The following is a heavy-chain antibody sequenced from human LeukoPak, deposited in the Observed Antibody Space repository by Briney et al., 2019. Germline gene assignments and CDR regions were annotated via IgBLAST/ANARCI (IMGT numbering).Heavy chain of an antibody. CDR3: ARVGTSWYYYYYYMDV. V-gene: IGHV3-74*01. CDR2: IRSDGSDT. Sequence: GGSLRLSCAASGFTFSDTWMHWVRQAPGEGLVWVSRIRSDGSDTRYAESVKGRFTISRDNAKNSLYLQMNSLRAEDTAVYYCARVGTSWYYYYYYMDVWGKGTTVTVSS. D-gene: IGHD2-2*01. J-gene: IGHJ6*03. CDR1: GFTFSDTW.